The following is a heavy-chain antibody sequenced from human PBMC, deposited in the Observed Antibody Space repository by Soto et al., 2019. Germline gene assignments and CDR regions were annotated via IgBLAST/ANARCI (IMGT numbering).Heavy chain of an antibody. CDR2: ISGGGSDR. Sequence: EVQVLESGGGLVQPGGSLRLSCVASGFTFSTYAMNWVRQAPGKGLEWVSGISGGGSDRYYADSVRGRFTISRDNSNNTLNLQMDSLRAEDTAIYYCTKTPRSYYYYMDVWGKGTTVTVSS. CDR3: TKTPRSYYYYMDV. D-gene: IGHD3-10*01. V-gene: IGHV3-23*01. J-gene: IGHJ6*03. CDR1: GFTFSTYA.